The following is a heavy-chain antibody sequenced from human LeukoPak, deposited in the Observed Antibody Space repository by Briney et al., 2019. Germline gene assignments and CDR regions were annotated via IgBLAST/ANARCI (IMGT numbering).Heavy chain of an antibody. J-gene: IGHJ4*02. CDR3: ARAKPKNMVRGLIMRRESRYYFDY. D-gene: IGHD3-10*01. CDR1: GFTFSSYD. Sequence: GGSLRLSCAASGFTFSSYDMHGGRQAPGKGVEWVSAIGTAGDTYYTGSVKGRFTISRENAKNSLYLQINSLSAEDTAVYYCARAKPKNMVRGLIMRRESRYYFDYWGQGTLVTVSS. CDR2: IGTAGDT. V-gene: IGHV3-13*01.